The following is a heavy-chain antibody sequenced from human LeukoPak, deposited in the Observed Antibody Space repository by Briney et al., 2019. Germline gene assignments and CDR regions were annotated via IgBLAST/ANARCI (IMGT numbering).Heavy chain of an antibody. Sequence: GASVKVSCKVSGYSLTELSMHWARQAPGKGLEWMGGLDPENGEPIYAQKLQGRVAVTEDTSTDTAYMELSRLESEDTAMYYCAGCYKDGYISVFWGQGTLVSVSS. J-gene: IGHJ4*02. CDR1: GYSLTELS. CDR2: LDPENGEP. CDR3: AGCYKDGYISVF. V-gene: IGHV1-24*01. D-gene: IGHD5-24*01.